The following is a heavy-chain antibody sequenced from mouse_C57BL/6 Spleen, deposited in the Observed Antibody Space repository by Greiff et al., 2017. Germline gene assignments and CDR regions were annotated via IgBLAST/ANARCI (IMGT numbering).Heavy chain of an antibody. V-gene: IGHV1-82*01. Sequence: VQGVESGPELVKPGASVKISCKASGYAFSSSWMNWVKQRPGKGLEWIGRIYPGDGDTNYNGKFKGKATLTADKSSSTAYMQLSSLTSEDSAVYFCARCDYDLYYAMDYWGQGTSVTVAS. J-gene: IGHJ4*01. CDR1: GYAFSSSW. CDR2: IYPGDGDT. D-gene: IGHD2-4*01. CDR3: ARCDYDLYYAMDY.